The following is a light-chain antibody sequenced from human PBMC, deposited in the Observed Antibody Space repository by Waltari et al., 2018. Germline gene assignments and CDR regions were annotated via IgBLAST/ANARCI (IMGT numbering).Light chain of an antibody. CDR1: TSDVGGYNY. CDR3: SSYSSGSTVV. V-gene: IGLV2-14*03. J-gene: IGLJ2*01. CDR2: DVD. Sequence: QSALTQPASVSGSPGQSITISCIGTTSDVGGYNYVSWYQQYPGKAPKLMIYDVDNRPSVISYRFSGSKAGNTASLTISGLQAEDEADYYCSSYSSGSTVVFGGGTKLTVL.